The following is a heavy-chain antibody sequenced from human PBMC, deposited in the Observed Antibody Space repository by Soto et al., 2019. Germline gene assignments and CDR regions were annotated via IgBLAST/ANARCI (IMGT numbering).Heavy chain of an antibody. D-gene: IGHD2-15*01. Sequence: ASVKVSCKASGYTFTSYAMHWVRQAPGQRLERMGWVNSYNGNTKYEQKFQGRVIMTTDKSASTAYMELSSLRSEVTAVYYCARDGGPVVAATTFEDYYGMDVWGQGTTVTVSS. CDR3: ARDGGPVVAATTFEDYYGMDV. CDR1: GYTFTSYA. J-gene: IGHJ6*02. V-gene: IGHV1-3*01. CDR2: VNSYNGNT.